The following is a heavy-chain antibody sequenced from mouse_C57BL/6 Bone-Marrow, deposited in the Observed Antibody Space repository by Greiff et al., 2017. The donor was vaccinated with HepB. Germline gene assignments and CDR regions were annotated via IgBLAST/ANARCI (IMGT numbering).Heavy chain of an antibody. V-gene: IGHV1-69*01. CDR1: GYTFTSYW. Sequence: VQLQQPGAELVMPGASVKLSCKASGYTFTSYWMHWVKQRPGQGLEWIGEIDPSDSYTNYNQKFKGKSTLTVDKSSSTAYMQLSSLTSEDSAVYYCASRGDYDVDYWGQGTTLTVSS. CDR2: IDPSDSYT. CDR3: ASRGDYDVDY. D-gene: IGHD2-4*01. J-gene: IGHJ2*01.